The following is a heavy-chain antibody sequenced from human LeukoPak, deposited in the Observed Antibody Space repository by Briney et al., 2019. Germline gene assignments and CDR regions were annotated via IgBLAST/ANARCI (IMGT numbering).Heavy chain of an antibody. V-gene: IGHV4-39*07. Sequence: PSETLSLTCTVSGGSISSSSYYWGWIRQPPGKGLEWIGSIYYSGSTYYNPSLKSRVTISVDTSKNQFSLKLSSVTAADTAVYYCAREDRDYGDYFNWFDPWGQGTLVTVSS. CDR2: IYYSGST. CDR3: AREDRDYGDYFNWFDP. D-gene: IGHD4-17*01. CDR1: GGSISSSSYY. J-gene: IGHJ5*02.